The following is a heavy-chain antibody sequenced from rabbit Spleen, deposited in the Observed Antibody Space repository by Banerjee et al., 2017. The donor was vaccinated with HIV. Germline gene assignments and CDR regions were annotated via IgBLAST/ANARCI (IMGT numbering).Heavy chain of an antibody. CDR1: GFTLSRYY. CDR3: ARDLDDVIGWNFGW. J-gene: IGHJ4*01. Sequence: QLVESAGGLVQPGGSLKLSCKASGFTLSRYYMNWVRQAPGKGLEWIGYIDPVFGVAYYANWVNGRFSISRENAQNTVFLQMTSLTAADTATYFCARDLDDVIGWNFGWWGPGTLVTVS. CDR2: IDPVFGVA. D-gene: IGHD1-1*01. V-gene: IGHV1S7*01.